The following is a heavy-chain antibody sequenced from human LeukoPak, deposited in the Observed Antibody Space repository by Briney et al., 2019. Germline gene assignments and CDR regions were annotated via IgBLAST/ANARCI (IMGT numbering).Heavy chain of an antibody. Sequence: ASVKVSCKASGYTFTSYDINWVRQATGQGLEWMGWMNPNSGNTGYAQKFQGRVTMTRNTSISTAYMELSSLRSEDTAVYYCARETRRGPVLYSGPAPEDYWGQGTLVTVSS. V-gene: IGHV1-8*01. J-gene: IGHJ4*02. D-gene: IGHD5-12*01. CDR3: ARETRRGPVLYSGPAPEDY. CDR2: MNPNSGNT. CDR1: GYTFTSYD.